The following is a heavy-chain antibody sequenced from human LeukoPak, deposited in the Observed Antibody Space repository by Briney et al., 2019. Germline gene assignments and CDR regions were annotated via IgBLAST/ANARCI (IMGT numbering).Heavy chain of an antibody. D-gene: IGHD4/OR15-4a*01. CDR1: GFTFDDYT. Sequence: PGGSLRLSCAASGFTFDDYTMHWVRQAPGKGLEWVSLISWDGGSTYYADSVKGRFTISRDNSKNTLYLQMNSLRAEDTAVYYCARDGANSQLWTDYWGQGTLVTVSS. V-gene: IGHV3-43*01. J-gene: IGHJ4*02. CDR2: ISWDGGST. CDR3: ARDGANSQLWTDY.